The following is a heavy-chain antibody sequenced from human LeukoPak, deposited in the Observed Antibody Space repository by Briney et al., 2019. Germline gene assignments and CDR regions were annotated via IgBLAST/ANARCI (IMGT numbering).Heavy chain of an antibody. J-gene: IGHJ4*02. Sequence: GESLKISCKGSGYRFTSYWIGWVRQIPGKGLEWMGSIYPGDSDTRYSPSFQGQVTISADKSITTAYLQWSSLKASDTAMYYCATPQVSGWNFDYWGQGTLVIVSS. CDR2: IYPGDSDT. CDR3: ATPQVSGWNFDY. D-gene: IGHD6-19*01. CDR1: GYRFTSYW. V-gene: IGHV5-51*01.